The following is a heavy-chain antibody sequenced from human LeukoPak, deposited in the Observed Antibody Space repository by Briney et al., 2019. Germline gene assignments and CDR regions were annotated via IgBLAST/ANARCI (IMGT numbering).Heavy chain of an antibody. CDR2: ISPADSDT. CDR3: ARRAYGSGSSTRHFDP. CDR1: GYIFTNYY. J-gene: IGHJ5*02. Sequence: GESLKISCKGSGYIFTNYYIAWVRQVPGKALEWMGIISPADSDTRYSPSFQGQVTISADKSITTAYLQWSSLKASDTAMYYCARRAYGSGSSTRHFDPWGQGTLVTVSS. V-gene: IGHV5-51*01. D-gene: IGHD3-10*01.